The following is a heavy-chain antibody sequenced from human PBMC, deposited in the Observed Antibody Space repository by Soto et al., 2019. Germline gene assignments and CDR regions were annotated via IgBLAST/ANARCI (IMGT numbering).Heavy chain of an antibody. D-gene: IGHD2-15*01. J-gene: IGHJ6*02. CDR3: ARDCGGGSCYPGMDV. CDR2: ISSSGYI. Sequence: PGGSLRLSCAASGFNFNSYTINWVRHAPGKRLEWLSSISSSGYIFSTDSVRGRFTISRDNAKNSVYLHINSLRAEDTAVYFCARDCGGGSCYPGMDVWGQGTTVTVSS. V-gene: IGHV3-21*01. CDR1: GFNFNSYT.